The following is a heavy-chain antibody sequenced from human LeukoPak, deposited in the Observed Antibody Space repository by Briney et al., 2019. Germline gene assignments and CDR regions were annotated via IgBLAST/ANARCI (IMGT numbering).Heavy chain of an antibody. CDR3: ASGGVLRFLEWLLHFDY. V-gene: IGHV3-21*01. CDR2: ISSSSSYI. Sequence: GGSLRLSCAASGFTFSNYAMRWVRQAPGKGLEWVSSISSSSSYIYYADSVKGRFTISRDNAKNSLYLQMNSLRAEDTAVYYCASGGVLRFLEWLLHFDYWGQGTLVTVSS. J-gene: IGHJ4*02. CDR1: GFTFSNYA. D-gene: IGHD3-3*01.